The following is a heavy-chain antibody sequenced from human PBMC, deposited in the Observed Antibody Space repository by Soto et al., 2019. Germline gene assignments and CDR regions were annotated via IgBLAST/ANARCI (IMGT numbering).Heavy chain of an antibody. CDR2: IYYSGST. J-gene: IGHJ5*02. V-gene: IGHV4-59*01. Sequence: KPSETLSLTCTVSGGSISSYYWSWIRQPPGKGLEWIGYIYYSGSTNYNPSLKSRVTISVDTSKNQFSLKLSSVTAADTAVYYCAIDGYSSSWYRGWFHPWGQGTLATVSS. D-gene: IGHD6-13*01. CDR3: AIDGYSSSWYRGWFHP. CDR1: GGSISSYY.